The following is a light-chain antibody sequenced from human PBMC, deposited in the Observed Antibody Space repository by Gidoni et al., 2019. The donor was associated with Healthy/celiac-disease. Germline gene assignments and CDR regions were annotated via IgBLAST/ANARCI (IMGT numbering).Light chain of an antibody. CDR2: GSS. Sequence: EIVLTQSPGTLSLSRGERATLSCRASQSVSSSYLAWYQQKPGQAPRLLIYGSSSRATGIPDRFSGSGSVTDFTLTISRLEPEDFAVYYCQQYGSSLLTFGGGTKVEIK. CDR1: QSVSSSY. CDR3: QQYGSSLLT. J-gene: IGKJ4*01. V-gene: IGKV3-20*01.